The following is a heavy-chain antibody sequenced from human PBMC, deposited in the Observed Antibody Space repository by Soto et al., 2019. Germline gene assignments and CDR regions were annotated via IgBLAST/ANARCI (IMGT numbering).Heavy chain of an antibody. CDR1: GFTFSSYS. CDR2: ISSSSSYI. D-gene: IGHD3-3*01. J-gene: IGHJ6*02. CDR3: ARDYDFWSGYYTLGCGMDV. V-gene: IGHV3-21*01. Sequence: GGSLRLSCAASGFTFSSYSMNWVRQAPGKGLEWVSSISSSSSYIYYADSVKGRFTISRDNAKNPLYLQMNSLRAEDTAVYYCARDYDFWSGYYTLGCGMDVWGQGTTVTVSS.